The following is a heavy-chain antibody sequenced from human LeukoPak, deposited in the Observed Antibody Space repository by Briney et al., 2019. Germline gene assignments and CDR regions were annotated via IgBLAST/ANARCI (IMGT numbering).Heavy chain of an antibody. CDR2: ISSSGSTI. Sequence: GGSLRLSCAASGFTFSDYYMSWIRQAPGKGLEWVSYISSSGSTIYYADSVKGRFTISRDNAKNSLYLQMNSLRAEDTAVYYCARAQPTYYYDSSGYLSSHYYYMDVRGKGTTVTVSS. V-gene: IGHV3-11*01. J-gene: IGHJ6*03. CDR1: GFTFSDYY. CDR3: ARAQPTYYYDSSGYLSSHYYYMDV. D-gene: IGHD3-22*01.